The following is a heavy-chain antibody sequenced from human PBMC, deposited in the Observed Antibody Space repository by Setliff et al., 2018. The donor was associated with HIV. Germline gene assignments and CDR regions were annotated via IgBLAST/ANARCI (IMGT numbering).Heavy chain of an antibody. V-gene: IGHV3-11*01. CDR3: ARSRLLNPIYYYYMDV. J-gene: IGHJ6*03. CDR2: ISSSGNYL. Sequence: GGSLRLSCAASGFTLSGYYMSWIRQAPGKGLEWLSYISSSGNYLYYADSVKGRFTISRDNAKNLLYLQMNSLRAEDTAVYYCARSRLLNPIYYYYMDVWGKGTTVTVSS. CDR1: GFTLSGYY. D-gene: IGHD3-22*01.